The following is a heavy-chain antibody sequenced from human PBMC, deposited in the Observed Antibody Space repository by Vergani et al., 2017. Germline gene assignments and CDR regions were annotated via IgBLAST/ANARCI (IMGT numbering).Heavy chain of an antibody. D-gene: IGHD2-15*01. CDR1: GFTFNRYG. J-gene: IGHJ4*02. Sequence: VQLVESGGVVVQPGGSPRLSCVASGFTFNRYGMQWVRQAPGKGLEWVAYVLFDGSNEYYADSVKGRFIVSRDNSNDALYLQMNSLRTDDTAVYYCARDLAYCHEGSCALWGQGSVVTVSS. V-gene: IGHV3-30*02. CDR3: ARDLAYCHEGSCAL. CDR2: VLFDGSNE.